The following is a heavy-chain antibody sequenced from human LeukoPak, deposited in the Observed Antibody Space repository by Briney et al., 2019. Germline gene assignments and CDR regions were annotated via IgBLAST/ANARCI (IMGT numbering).Heavy chain of an antibody. CDR1: GFTFSSYA. CDR2: ISGSGGST. V-gene: IGHV3-23*01. CDR3: ANLGAVIQFDIEDAFDI. J-gene: IGHJ3*02. Sequence: PGGSLRLSCAASGFTFSSYAMSWVRQAPGKGLEWVSAISGSGGSTYYADSVKGRFTISRDNSKNTLYLQMNSLRAEDTAVYYCANLGAVIQFDIEDAFDIWGQGTMVTVSS. D-gene: IGHD5-12*01.